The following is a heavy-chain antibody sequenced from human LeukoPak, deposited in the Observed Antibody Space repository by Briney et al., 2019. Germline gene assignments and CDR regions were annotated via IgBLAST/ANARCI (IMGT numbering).Heavy chain of an antibody. CDR3: ARGCSSTTCRIDTL. D-gene: IGHD2-2*01. V-gene: IGHV3-64*01. CDR2: ISSNGGST. CDR1: GFTFSSYA. J-gene: IGHJ4*02. Sequence: PGGSLRLSCAASGFTFSSYAIHWVRQAPGKGLEYVSAISSNGGSTYYANSVEGRFTISRDNSKNTLYLQMGSLRAEDMAVYYCARGCSSTTCRIDTLWGQGTLVTVSS.